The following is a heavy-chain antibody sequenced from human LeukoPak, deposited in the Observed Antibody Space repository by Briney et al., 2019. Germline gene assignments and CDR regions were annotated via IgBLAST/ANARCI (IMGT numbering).Heavy chain of an antibody. V-gene: IGHV3-21*01. CDR2: ISSLGSYM. J-gene: IGHJ5*01. CDR1: GFSFSTYN. D-gene: IGHD3-9*01. Sequence: GGSLRLSCAASGFSFSTYNMNWVRQAPGKGLEWVSSISSLGSYMYCADSVEGRFTISRDNANNSLYLQMNSLRAEDTAVYYCARDGSSQYDILTGLDWFDSWGQGILVTVSS. CDR3: ARDGSSQYDILTGLDWFDS.